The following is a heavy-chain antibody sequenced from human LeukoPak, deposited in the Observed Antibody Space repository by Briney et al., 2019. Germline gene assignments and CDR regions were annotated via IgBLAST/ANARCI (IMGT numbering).Heavy chain of an antibody. D-gene: IGHD4-17*01. CDR3: ARGGGTTGWFDP. V-gene: IGHV4-59*02. CDR1: GGSVSSYN. CDR2: MYYSGST. J-gene: IGHJ5*02. Sequence: SETLSLTCTVSGGSVSSYNWSWIRQSPGKGLEWIGYMYYSGSTNYNPSLKSRVTISIDTSKNQFSLKLSSVTAADTAVYYCARGGGTTGWFDPWGQGTLVTVSS.